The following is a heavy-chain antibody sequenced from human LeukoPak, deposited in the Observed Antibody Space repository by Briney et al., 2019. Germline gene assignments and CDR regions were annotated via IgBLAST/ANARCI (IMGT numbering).Heavy chain of an antibody. J-gene: IGHJ4*02. CDR1: GYTFNRYG. CDR3: ARVVDTTVRGVPTY. V-gene: IGHV7-4-1*02. Sequence: GASVKVSCKASGYTFNRYGMNWVRQAPGHGLEWMGWINTNTGNPTYAQGFTGRFVSSLDTSVSTAYLQINSLKAEDTAVYYCARVVDTTVRGVPTYWGQGTLVTVSS. CDR2: INTNTGNP. D-gene: IGHD3-10*01.